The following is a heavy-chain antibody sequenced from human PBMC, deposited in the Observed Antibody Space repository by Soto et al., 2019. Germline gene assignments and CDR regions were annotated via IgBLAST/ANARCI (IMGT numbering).Heavy chain of an antibody. J-gene: IGHJ5*02. V-gene: IGHV3-74*01. CDR1: GFAFSSYW. CDR3: ARAVLYYYESSGYYNWFDP. Sequence: GGSLRLSCAASGFAFSSYWMHWVRQAPGKGLVWVSRINSDGSSTSYADSVKGRFTISRDNAKNTLYLQMNSLRAEDTAVYYCARAVLYYYESSGYYNWFDPWGQGTLVTVSS. D-gene: IGHD3-22*01. CDR2: INSDGSST.